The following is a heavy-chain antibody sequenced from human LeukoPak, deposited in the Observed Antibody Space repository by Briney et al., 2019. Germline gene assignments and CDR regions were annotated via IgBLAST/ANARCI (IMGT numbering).Heavy chain of an antibody. Sequence: ASVKVSCKASGYTFTGYYMHWVRQTPGQGVEWMGWINPNSGGTNYAQKFQGRVTMTRDTSISTAYMELSRLRSDDTAVYYCARSFGGQQEDYWGQGTLVTVSS. J-gene: IGHJ4*02. CDR1: GYTFTGYY. D-gene: IGHD3-16*01. CDR2: INPNSGGT. CDR3: ARSFGGQQEDY. V-gene: IGHV1-2*02.